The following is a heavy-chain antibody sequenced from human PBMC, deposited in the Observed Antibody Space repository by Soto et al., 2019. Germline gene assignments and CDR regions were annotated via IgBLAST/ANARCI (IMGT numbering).Heavy chain of an antibody. V-gene: IGHV3-30*14. J-gene: IGHJ3*01. Sequence: QVRLVESGGGVVQPGTSLRLSCAASGFTFSDYVIHWVRQAAGKGLEWVASMTYDGATEYYADSVKCRFTMSRDNSKRALSLHMNSIRHDDTAVYDCARVRLSSTVNDALKVWGQGTTVTVSS. CDR1: GFTFSDYV. D-gene: IGHD6-13*01. CDR2: MTYDGATE. CDR3: ARVRLSSTVNDALKV.